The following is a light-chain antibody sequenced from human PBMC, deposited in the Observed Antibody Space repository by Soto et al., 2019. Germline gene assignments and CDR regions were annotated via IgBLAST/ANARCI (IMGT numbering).Light chain of an antibody. Sequence: DIQMTQSPSSLSASVGDRVTITCRASQTVSNYLNWYQQKPGKAPRLLIYAASSLQTGVPSRFSGSGSGTDFTLTIGSLQPDDSATYYCQQSHSKFATFGGGTKVEIK. CDR2: AAS. V-gene: IGKV1-39*01. CDR3: QQSHSKFAT. J-gene: IGKJ4*01. CDR1: QTVSNY.